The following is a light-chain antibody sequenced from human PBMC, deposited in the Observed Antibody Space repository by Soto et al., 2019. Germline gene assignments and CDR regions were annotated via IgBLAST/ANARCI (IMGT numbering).Light chain of an antibody. J-gene: IGKJ1*01. Sequence: EIVLTQSPATLSLSPGETATLPCRATQSVSNYLVWYQQKPGQAPRLLIYDAFNRATGIPARFGGSGSGTDFTLTISSLEPEDFAVYYCQQRSNWPWTFGQGTKVDIK. CDR3: QQRSNWPWT. V-gene: IGKV3-11*01. CDR1: QSVSNY. CDR2: DAF.